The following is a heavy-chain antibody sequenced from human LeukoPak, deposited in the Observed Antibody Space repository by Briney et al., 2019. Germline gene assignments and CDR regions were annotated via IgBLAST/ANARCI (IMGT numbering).Heavy chain of an antibody. CDR1: GGTSSSYA. Sequence: SVKVSCKASGGTSSSYAISWVRQAPGQGLEWMGGIIPIFGTANYAQKFQGRVTITTDESTSTAYMELSSLRSEDTAVYYCARGWTVTTDYYYYYMDVWGKGTTVTVSS. V-gene: IGHV1-69*05. CDR2: IIPIFGTA. CDR3: ARGWTVTTDYYYYYMDV. J-gene: IGHJ6*03. D-gene: IGHD4-17*01.